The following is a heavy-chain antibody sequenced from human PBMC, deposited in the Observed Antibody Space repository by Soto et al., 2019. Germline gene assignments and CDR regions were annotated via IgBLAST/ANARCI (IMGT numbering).Heavy chain of an antibody. CDR1: GYTFTNYA. CDR3: ARGGGFSYYFDS. Sequence: ASVKVSCKASGYTFTNYAMHWVRQAPGQRLEWMGWINAGNGNTKYSQMHQGRVTMTTDTSTSTAYMELRSLRSDDTAIYYCARGGGFSYYFDSGGRGPRVPVPS. CDR2: INAGNGNT. J-gene: IGHJ4*02. V-gene: IGHV1-3*01. D-gene: IGHD3-16*01.